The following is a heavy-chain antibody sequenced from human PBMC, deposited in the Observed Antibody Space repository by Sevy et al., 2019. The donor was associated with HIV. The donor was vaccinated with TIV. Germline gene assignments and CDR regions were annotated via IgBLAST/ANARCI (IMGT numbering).Heavy chain of an antibody. J-gene: IGHJ4*02. CDR3: AREEYSSSWYLNDY. Sequence: GGSLRLSCAASGFTFDDYGMTWVRQSPGKGLEWVSGINWNGGSTGYADSVKGRFTISRDNAKNSLYLQMNSLRAEDTALYYCAREEYSSSWYLNDYRGQGTLVTVSS. D-gene: IGHD6-13*01. CDR1: GFTFDDYG. V-gene: IGHV3-20*04. CDR2: INWNGGST.